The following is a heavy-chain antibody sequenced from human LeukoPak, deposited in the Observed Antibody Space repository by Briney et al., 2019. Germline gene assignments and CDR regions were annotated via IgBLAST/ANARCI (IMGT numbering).Heavy chain of an antibody. J-gene: IGHJ4*02. CDR2: IGYGGDT. CDR1: GFTFSSDS. D-gene: IGHD6-19*01. V-gene: IGHV3-64*01. CDR3: ARVGSSGSFDY. Sequence: PGGSLRLSCAASGFTFSSDSMHWIRQAPGKGLEYVSAIGYGGDTYYANSVKGRFSISRDNSKNTLYLQMGSLRAEDMAVYYCARVGSSGSFDYWGQGTLATVSS.